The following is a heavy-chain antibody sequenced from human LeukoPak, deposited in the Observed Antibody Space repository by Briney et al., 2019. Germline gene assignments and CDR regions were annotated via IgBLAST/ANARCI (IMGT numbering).Heavy chain of an antibody. CDR1: GGSFSSYA. CDR2: LTPVFGTA. Sequence: SVKVSCKASGGSFSSYAISWVRQAPGQGHEWMGGLTPVFGTAKYAQRFQGRVTITADDSTTTAYLEVSSLRSDDTAVYYCAREGQQLFTSRASDFWGQGTLVTVSS. J-gene: IGHJ4*02. CDR3: AREGQQLFTSRASDF. V-gene: IGHV1-69*01. D-gene: IGHD6-13*01.